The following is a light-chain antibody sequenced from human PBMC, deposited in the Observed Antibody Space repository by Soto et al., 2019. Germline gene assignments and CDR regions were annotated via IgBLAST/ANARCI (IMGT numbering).Light chain of an antibody. J-gene: IGKJ1*01. CDR3: QHYGGPPPWT. CDR1: QSVGSY. Sequence: ENVLTQSPGTLSLSPGERATLSCRASQSVGSYLGWYQKKPGQAPRLLIYGASNRATGIPDRFSGSGSGTDFTLTISRLKPEDFAVYYCQHYGGPPPWTFGQGTKVEIK. V-gene: IGKV3-20*01. CDR2: GAS.